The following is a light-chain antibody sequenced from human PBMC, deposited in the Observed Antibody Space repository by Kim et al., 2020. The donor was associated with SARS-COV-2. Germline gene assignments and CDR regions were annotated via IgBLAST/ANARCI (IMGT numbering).Light chain of an antibody. J-gene: IGKJ1*01. CDR3: QQYNNYQWT. CDR2: DAS. V-gene: IGKV1-5*01. Sequence: DIQMTQSPSTLSASVGDRVTITCRASQSISNWLAWYQQKAGKAPKLLIYDASSLESGVPSGFSGSGSGTEFTLTISSLQPDDSATYYCQQYNNYQWTFGQGTKVDIK. CDR1: QSISNW.